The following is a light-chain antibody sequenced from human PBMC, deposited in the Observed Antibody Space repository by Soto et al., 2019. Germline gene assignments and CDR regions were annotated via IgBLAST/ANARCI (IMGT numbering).Light chain of an antibody. Sequence: ENVLTQSPGTLSLSPGERATLSCRASQTVRSNYLAWYQQKPGQTPRLLIYEASSRLTGIPDRFTGSGSGTDFTLTINRLEPEDFAIYFCQQYGSLPRTFGQGSKVEVK. CDR2: EAS. CDR3: QQYGSLPRT. V-gene: IGKV3-20*01. CDR1: QTVRSNY. J-gene: IGKJ1*01.